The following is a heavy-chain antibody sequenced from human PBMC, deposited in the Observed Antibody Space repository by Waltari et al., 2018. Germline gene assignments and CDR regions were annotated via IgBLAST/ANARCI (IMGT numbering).Heavy chain of an antibody. CDR2: IIPIFGTA. CDR3: ARDESKELTPPHFDY. D-gene: IGHD1-7*01. Sequence: QVQLVQSGAEVKKHGSSVKVSCKASGVTFSSYAISWVRPPPGQGLEWMGGIIPIFGTANYAQKFQGRVTITADESTSTAYMELSSLRSEDTAVYYCARDESKELTPPHFDYWGQGTLVTVSS. V-gene: IGHV1-69*13. CDR1: GVTFSSYA. J-gene: IGHJ4*02.